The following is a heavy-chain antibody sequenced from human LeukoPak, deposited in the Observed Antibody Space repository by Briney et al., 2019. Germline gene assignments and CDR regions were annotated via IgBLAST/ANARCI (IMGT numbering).Heavy chain of an antibody. CDR2: ITSSSNI. Sequence: PGGSLRLSCAASGFTFSSYSMNWVRQAPGKGLEWLSYITSSSNINYADSVKGRFTISRDNAKNSLYLQMNSLRDEDTAVYYCARSANPGVHEFDPWGQGTLVTVSS. CDR3: ARSANPGVHEFDP. V-gene: IGHV3-48*02. D-gene: IGHD6-6*01. J-gene: IGHJ5*02. CDR1: GFTFSSYS.